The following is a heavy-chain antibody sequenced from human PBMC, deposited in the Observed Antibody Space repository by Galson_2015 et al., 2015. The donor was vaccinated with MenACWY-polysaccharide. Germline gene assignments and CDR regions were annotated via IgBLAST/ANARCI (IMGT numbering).Heavy chain of an antibody. D-gene: IGHD2-2*01. J-gene: IGHJ6*02. V-gene: IGHV3-15*01. Sequence: SLRLSCAASGFTFSNAWMSWVRQAPGKGLEWVGRIKSKTDGGTTDYAAPVKGRFTISRDDSKNTLYLQMNSLKTEDTAVYYCTTAPLYCSSTSCVYYYGMDVWGQGTTVTVSS. CDR3: TTAPLYCSSTSCVYYYGMDV. CDR2: IKSKTDGGTT. CDR1: GFTFSNAW.